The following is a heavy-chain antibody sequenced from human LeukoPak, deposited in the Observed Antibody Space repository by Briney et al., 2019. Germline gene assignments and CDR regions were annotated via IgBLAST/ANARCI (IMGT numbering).Heavy chain of an antibody. CDR3: ARDRTYGSGSPLDY. CDR2: IYTSGST. D-gene: IGHD3-10*01. V-gene: IGHV4-4*07. J-gene: IGHJ4*02. Sequence: PSETLSLTCTVSGGSISSYYWSWIRQPAGKGLEWIGRIYTSGSTNYNPSLKSRVTMSVDTSKNQFSLKLSSVTAADTAVYYCARDRTYGSGSPLDYWGQGTLVTVSS. CDR1: GGSISSYY.